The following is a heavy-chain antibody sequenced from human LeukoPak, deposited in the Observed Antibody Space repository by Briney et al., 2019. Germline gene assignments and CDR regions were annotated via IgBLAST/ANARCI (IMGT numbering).Heavy chain of an antibody. CDR3: ATYSYPYGLQI. Sequence: ASETLSLTCTISGGSIITSIMWNWIRQSPGKGLELIGHITYGGNTDYSPSLRSRVSISLDTSKRQFSLRLTSVTAADTAVYYCATYSYPYGLQIWGQGTTVTVSS. CDR2: ITYGGNT. J-gene: IGHJ6*02. D-gene: IGHD2-21*01. CDR1: GGSIITSIM. V-gene: IGHV4-61*01.